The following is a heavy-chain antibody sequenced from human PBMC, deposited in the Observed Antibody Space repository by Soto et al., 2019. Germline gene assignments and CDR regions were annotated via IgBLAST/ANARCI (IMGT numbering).Heavy chain of an antibody. CDR3: ARRGYCSSTSCYVDGMDV. CDR2: INPNSGCT. D-gene: IGHD2-2*01. V-gene: IGHV1-2*04. J-gene: IGHJ6*02. CDR1: GYTFTGYY. Sequence: ASVKVSCKASGYTFTGYYMHWVRQAPGQGLEWMGWINPNSGCTNYAQKFQGWVTMTRDTSISTAYMELSRLRSDDTAVYYCARRGYCSSTSCYVDGMDVWGQGTTVTVSS.